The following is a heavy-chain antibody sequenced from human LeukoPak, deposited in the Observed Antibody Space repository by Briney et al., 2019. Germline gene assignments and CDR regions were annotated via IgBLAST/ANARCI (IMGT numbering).Heavy chain of an antibody. J-gene: IGHJ1*01. CDR3: ARDLSGSYFQYFQH. CDR2: IYSGGST. D-gene: IGHD1-26*01. V-gene: IGHV3-66*01. CDR1: GFIVSSNY. Sequence: GGSLRLSCAASGFIVSSNYMSWVRQAPGKGLEWVSVIYSGGSTYYADPVKGRFTISRDNSKNALWLQMNSLRAKDTGVYYCARDLSGSYFQYFQHWGQGTLVTVSS.